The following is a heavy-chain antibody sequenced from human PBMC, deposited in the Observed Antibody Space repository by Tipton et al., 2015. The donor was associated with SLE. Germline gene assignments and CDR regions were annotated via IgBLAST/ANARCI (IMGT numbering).Heavy chain of an antibody. CDR2: IYYSGST. V-gene: IGHV4-59*01. CDR3: ARDPGSYAFDI. D-gene: IGHD3-10*01. Sequence: TLSLTYTVSGGSIITYYWSWIRQPPGKGLEWIGYIYYSGSTNYNPSLESRVTISVDTSKNQFSLKLSSVTAADTAVYYCARDPGSYAFDIWGQGTMVTVSS. J-gene: IGHJ3*02. CDR1: GGSIITYY.